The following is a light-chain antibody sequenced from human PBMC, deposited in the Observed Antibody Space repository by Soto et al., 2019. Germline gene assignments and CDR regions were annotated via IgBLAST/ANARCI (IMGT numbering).Light chain of an antibody. J-gene: IGKJ5*01. CDR2: DAS. CDR3: QQRTRWPMT. CDR1: QSLHSF. Sequence: EIVLTQSPATLSLSPGEIVTLYCRASQSLHSFLNCYQQTPGQAPRPLIYDASKRATGVPDRISGSGSGTDYTLTISSLEPEDFAVYYCQQRTRWPMTFGQGTRLEIK. V-gene: IGKV3-11*01.